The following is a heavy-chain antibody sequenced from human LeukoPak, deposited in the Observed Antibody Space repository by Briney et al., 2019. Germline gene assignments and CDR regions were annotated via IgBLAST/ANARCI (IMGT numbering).Heavy chain of an antibody. CDR3: ARGYTSGWYL. CDR1: GYTFTSYY. CDR2: INPSGGSA. J-gene: IGHJ5*02. Sequence: ASVKVSCKASGYTFTSYYIHWVRQAPGQVLEWMGIINPSGGSARSAQKFQGNVTMTSDTSTNTVYMELSSLISEDTAVYYCARGYTSGWYLWGQGTLVTVSS. D-gene: IGHD6-19*01. V-gene: IGHV1-46*01.